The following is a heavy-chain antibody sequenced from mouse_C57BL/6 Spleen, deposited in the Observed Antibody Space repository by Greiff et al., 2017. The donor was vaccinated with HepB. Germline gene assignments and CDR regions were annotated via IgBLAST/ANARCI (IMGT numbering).Heavy chain of an antibody. CDR3: APETAQATSWFAY. CDR2: IDPSDSYT. V-gene: IGHV1-50*01. J-gene: IGHJ3*01. CDR1: GYTFTSYW. D-gene: IGHD3-2*02. Sequence: QVQLQQPGAELVKPGASVKLSCKASGYTFTSYWMQWVKQRPGQGLEWIGEIDPSDSYTNYNQKFKGKATLTVDTSSSTAYMQLSSLTSEDSAVYYCAPETAQATSWFAYWGQGTLVTVSA.